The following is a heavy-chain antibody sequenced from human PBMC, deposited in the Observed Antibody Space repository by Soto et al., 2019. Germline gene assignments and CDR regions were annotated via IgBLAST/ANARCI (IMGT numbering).Heavy chain of an antibody. D-gene: IGHD3-10*01. V-gene: IGHV1-18*01. J-gene: IGHJ4*02. Sequence: QVQLVQSGAEVKKPGASVKVSCKASGYTFTSYGISWVRQAPGQGLEWMGWINVYNGNTNYEQKLQGRVTMTTDTSTSTAYRDLRSLRSDDTAVYFCARDTSRGEYDYWGQGTLVTVSS. CDR2: INVYNGNT. CDR3: ARDTSRGEYDY. CDR1: GYTFTSYG.